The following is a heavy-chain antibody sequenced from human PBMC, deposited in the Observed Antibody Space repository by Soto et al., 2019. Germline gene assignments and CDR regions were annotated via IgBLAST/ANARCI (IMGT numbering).Heavy chain of an antibody. J-gene: IGHJ4*02. V-gene: IGHV4-59*01. D-gene: IGHD5-18*01. CDR1: GGSISSYY. Sequence: PSETLSLTCTVSGGSISSYYWSWIRQPPGKGLEWIGYIYYSGSTNYNPSLKSRVTISVDTSKNQFSLKLSSVTAADTAVYYCATQLGYSYGYDYWGQGTLVTVSS. CDR2: IYYSGST. CDR3: ATQLGYSYGYDY.